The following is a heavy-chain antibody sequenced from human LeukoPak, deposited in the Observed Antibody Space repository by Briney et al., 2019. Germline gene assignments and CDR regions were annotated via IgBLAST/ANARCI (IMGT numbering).Heavy chain of an antibody. V-gene: IGHV3-43*02. D-gene: IGHD5-12*01. J-gene: IGHJ4*02. Sequence: GGSLRLSCGGSGFTLDEYCMHWVRQRPGKGLEWVSLIRGDGGKTLYAVSVKGRFTVSRHDSKHALYLQMNCLRIGDSAFYFFANDATYSDRVLDCWGQGTRVTVSS. CDR1: GFTLDEYC. CDR3: ANDATYSDRVLDC. CDR2: IRGDGGKT.